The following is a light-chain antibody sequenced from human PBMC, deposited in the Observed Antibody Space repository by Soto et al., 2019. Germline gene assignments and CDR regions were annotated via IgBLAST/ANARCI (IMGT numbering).Light chain of an antibody. CDR3: QSYDSSLSGYV. CDR1: SSNIGPTYD. CDR2: ANT. J-gene: IGLJ1*01. V-gene: IGLV1-40*01. Sequence: QSGLTQPPSVSGAPGQRVTISCTGSSSNIGPTYDVHWYQQLPGTAPKLLIYANTNRPSGVPDRFSGSKSGTSASLAITGLQAEDEAGYFCQSYDSSLSGYVFGTGTKLTVL.